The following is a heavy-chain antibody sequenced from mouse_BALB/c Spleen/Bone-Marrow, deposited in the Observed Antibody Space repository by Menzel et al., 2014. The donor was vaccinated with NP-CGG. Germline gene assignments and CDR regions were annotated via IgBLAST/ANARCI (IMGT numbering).Heavy chain of an antibody. D-gene: IGHD1-1*02. Sequence: EVKLMESGAELVKPGASDKLTCTGSGFNIKDTFMHWVKQRPEQGLGWIGRIDAANGNRKYDPKFQGKATITADTSSNPGYLQLSSVTSEDTAVDYCARYGYWGQGTSVTVSS. CDR1: GFNIKDTF. CDR2: IDAANGNR. CDR3: ARYGY. V-gene: IGHV14-3*02. J-gene: IGHJ4*01.